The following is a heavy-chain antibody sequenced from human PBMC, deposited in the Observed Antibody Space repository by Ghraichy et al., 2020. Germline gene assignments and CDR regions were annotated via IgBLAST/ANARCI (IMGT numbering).Heavy chain of an antibody. CDR1: GGSFSGYY. CDR3: ARRSGSGSYYNRRGDYYYGMDV. V-gene: IGHV4-34*01. D-gene: IGHD3-10*01. Sequence: SETLSLTCAVYGGSFSGYYWSWIRQPPGKGLEWIGEINHRGSTNYNPSLKSRVTISVDTSKNQFSLKLSSVTAADTAMYYCARRSGSGSYYNRRGDYYYGMDVWGQGTTVTVSS. J-gene: IGHJ6*02. CDR2: INHRGST.